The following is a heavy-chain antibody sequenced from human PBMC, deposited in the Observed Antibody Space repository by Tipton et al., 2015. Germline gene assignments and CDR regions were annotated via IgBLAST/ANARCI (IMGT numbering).Heavy chain of an antibody. V-gene: IGHV4-38-2*01. J-gene: IGHJ4*02. CDR1: GYSISSGYY. CDR3: AAFCYGGNCPDY. Sequence: TLSLTCAVSGYSISSGYYWTWIRQPPGKGLQWVGNVFHTGATSYNSSLKSRLTFSIDTSKNQVSLRLSSVTAADTAVYYCAAFCYGGNCPDYWGQGTLVIVSA. D-gene: IGHD2-15*01. CDR2: VFHTGAT.